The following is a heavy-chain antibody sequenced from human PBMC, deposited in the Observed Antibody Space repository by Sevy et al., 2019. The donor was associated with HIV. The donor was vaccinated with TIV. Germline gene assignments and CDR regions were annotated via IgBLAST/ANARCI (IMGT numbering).Heavy chain of an antibody. J-gene: IGHJ4*02. D-gene: IGHD2-8*01. Sequence: GGSLRLSCAASGFDFSIYSMSWVRQAPGKGLEWVSTISFGCGKINYADSVKGRFTISRDNSKSSVYLQMNNMRVEDTAVYYCAREGCTNPHDSWGQGTLVTVSS. V-gene: IGHV3-23*01. CDR2: ISFGCGKI. CDR3: AREGCTNPHDS. CDR1: GFDFSIYS.